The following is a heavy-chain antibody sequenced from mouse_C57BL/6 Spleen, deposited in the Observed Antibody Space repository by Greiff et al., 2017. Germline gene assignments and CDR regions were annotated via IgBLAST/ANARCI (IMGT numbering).Heavy chain of an antibody. CDR3: ASPIYDGYDWFAY. Sequence: VQLQQSGAELVKPGASVKISCKASGYAFSSYWMNWVKQRPGKGLEWIGQIYPGDGDTNYNGKFKGKATLTADKSSSTAYMQLSSLTSEDSVVYFGASPIYDGYDWFAYWGQGTLVTVSA. J-gene: IGHJ3*01. CDR2: IYPGDGDT. CDR1: GYAFSSYW. D-gene: IGHD2-3*01. V-gene: IGHV1-80*01.